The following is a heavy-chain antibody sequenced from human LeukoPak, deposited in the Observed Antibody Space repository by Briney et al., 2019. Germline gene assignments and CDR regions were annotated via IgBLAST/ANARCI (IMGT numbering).Heavy chain of an antibody. V-gene: IGHV1-46*01. Sequence: ASVTVSCKASGYTFTSYYMHWVRQAPGQGLEWMGLINPSGGSTSYAQKFQGRVTITRDMSTSTVYMELSSLRSEDTAVYYCARVGGYDSSGYWTFDYWGQGTLVTVSS. CDR1: GYTFTSYY. D-gene: IGHD3-22*01. CDR2: INPSGGST. CDR3: ARVGGYDSSGYWTFDY. J-gene: IGHJ4*02.